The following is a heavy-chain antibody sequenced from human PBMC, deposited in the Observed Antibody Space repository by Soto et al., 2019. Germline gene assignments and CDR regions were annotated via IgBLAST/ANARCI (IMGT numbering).Heavy chain of an antibody. CDR2: IGTAGDT. CDR1: GFTFSSYD. Sequence: GGSLRLSCAASGFTFSSYDMHWVRQATGKGLEWVSAIGTAGDTYYPGSVKGRFTISRENAKNSLYLQMNSLRAVDTAVYYCARGYSSSSLLGYMDVWGKGTTVTVSS. V-gene: IGHV3-13*01. J-gene: IGHJ6*03. CDR3: ARGYSSSSLLGYMDV. D-gene: IGHD6-13*01.